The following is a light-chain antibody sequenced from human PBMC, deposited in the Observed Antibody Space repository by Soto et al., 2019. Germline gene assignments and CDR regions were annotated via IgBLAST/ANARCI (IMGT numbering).Light chain of an antibody. J-gene: IGLJ1*01. CDR1: SSDVGGYNS. V-gene: IGLV2-11*01. Sequence: QSALTQPRSVSGSPGQSVTVSCIGTSSDVGGYNSVSWYQEHPGKAPKLMIYDVIKRPSGVPDRFSGSKSVNTASLTISGLLAEDEADYYCCSYVGSYSYVFGTGTKVPS. CDR2: DVI. CDR3: CSYVGSYSYV.